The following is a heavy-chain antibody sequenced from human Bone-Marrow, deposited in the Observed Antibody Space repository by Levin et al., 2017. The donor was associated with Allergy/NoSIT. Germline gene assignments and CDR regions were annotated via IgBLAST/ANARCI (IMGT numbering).Heavy chain of an antibody. CDR3: ARERDLHFDY. CDR1: GFTFSSSG. Sequence: AGESLKISCTTSGFTFSSSGMHWVRQAPGKGLEWVAVIWSDGTQKYYADSVKGRFTISRDNSKNTLYLQMNTLSAEDTAVYYCARERDLHFDYWGQGTLVTVSA. V-gene: IGHV3-33*01. J-gene: IGHJ4*02. CDR2: IWSDGTQK.